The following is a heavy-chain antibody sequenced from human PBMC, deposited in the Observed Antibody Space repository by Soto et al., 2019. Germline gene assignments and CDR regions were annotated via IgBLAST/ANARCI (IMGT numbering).Heavy chain of an antibody. CDR2: IIPIFGAA. CDR3: ASRLPSIAPTLDS. Sequence: GASVKVSCKASGGTFSSYAISWVRQAPGQGLEWMGGIIPIFGAANYAQKFQGRVTITADKSTSTAYMELSSLRSEDTAVYYCASRLPSIAPTLDSWGQGTLVTVSS. D-gene: IGHD6-6*01. V-gene: IGHV1-69*06. CDR1: GGTFSSYA. J-gene: IGHJ5*01.